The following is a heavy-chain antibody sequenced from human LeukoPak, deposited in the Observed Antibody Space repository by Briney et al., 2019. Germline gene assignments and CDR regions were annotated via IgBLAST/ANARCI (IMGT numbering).Heavy chain of an antibody. V-gene: IGHV1-2*02. D-gene: IGHD1-14*01. J-gene: IGHJ5*02. CDR2: INPNSGGT. CDR3: ARDIKRSRARWENLGFDP. Sequence: ASVKVSCKASGYTFTGYYMHWVRQAPGQGLEWKGWINPNSGGTNYAQKLQGRVTMTTDTSTSTAYMELRSLRSDDTAVYYCARDIKRSRARWENLGFDPWGQGTLVTVSS. CDR1: GYTFTGYY.